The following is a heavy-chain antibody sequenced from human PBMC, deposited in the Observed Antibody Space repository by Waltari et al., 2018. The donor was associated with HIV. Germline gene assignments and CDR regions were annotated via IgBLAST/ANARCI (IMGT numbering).Heavy chain of an antibody. CDR3: ARQRITMVRGSPYYYGMDV. Sequence: EVQLVQSGAAVKKPGESLTISCKGSGYSFTSYWIGWVRQMPGNGLEWMGIIYPGDSDTRYSPSFQGQVTISADKSISTAYLQWSSLKASDTAMYYCARQRITMVRGSPYYYGMDVWGQGTTVTVSS. D-gene: IGHD3-10*01. CDR1: GYSFTSYW. V-gene: IGHV5-51*01. CDR2: IYPGDSDT. J-gene: IGHJ6*02.